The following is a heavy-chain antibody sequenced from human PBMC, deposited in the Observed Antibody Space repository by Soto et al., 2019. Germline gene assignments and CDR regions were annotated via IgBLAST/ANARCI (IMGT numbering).Heavy chain of an antibody. J-gene: IGHJ5*02. CDR3: ARGCSWGDYWFDP. CDR1: GGSISSYY. Sequence: SETLSLTCTVSGGSISSYYWSWIRQPPGKGLEWIGCIYYSGSTNYNPSLKSRVTISVDTSKNQFSLRLSSVTAADTAVYYCARGCSWGDYWFDPWGQGSLVTVSS. CDR2: IYYSGST. V-gene: IGHV4-59*01. D-gene: IGHD5-18*01.